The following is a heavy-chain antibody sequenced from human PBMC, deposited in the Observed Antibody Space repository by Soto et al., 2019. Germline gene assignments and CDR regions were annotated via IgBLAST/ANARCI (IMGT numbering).Heavy chain of an antibody. V-gene: IGHV4-39*01. CDR3: ATRITIFGVASAFDY. Sequence: PSETLSLTCTVSGGSISSSSYYWGWIRPPPGKGLEWIGSIYYSGSTYYNSSLKSRVTISVDTSKNQYSLKLSSVTAADTAVYYCATRITIFGVASAFDYWGQGTLVTVSS. CDR2: IYYSGST. D-gene: IGHD3-3*01. CDR1: GGSISSSSYY. J-gene: IGHJ4*02.